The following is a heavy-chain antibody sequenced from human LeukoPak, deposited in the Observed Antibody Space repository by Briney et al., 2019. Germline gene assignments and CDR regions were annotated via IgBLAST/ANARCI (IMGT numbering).Heavy chain of an antibody. Sequence: GESLLSSSKGSEYSFTNYWIGWVRQMPGKGLEWMGIIYPGDSYTRYSPSFQGQVTISADKSISTAHLQWSSLKASDTAMYFCATYAGSYSRYFQHWGQATVV. CDR2: IYPGDSYT. CDR1: EYSFTNYW. CDR3: ATYAGSYSRYFQH. J-gene: IGHJ1*01. V-gene: IGHV5-51*01. D-gene: IGHD3-10*01.